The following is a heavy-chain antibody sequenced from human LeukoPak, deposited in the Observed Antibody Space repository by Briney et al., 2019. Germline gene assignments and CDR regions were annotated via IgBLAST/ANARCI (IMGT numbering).Heavy chain of an antibody. J-gene: IGHJ4*02. Sequence: GGSLRLSCAASGFTFSSYSMNWVRQAPGKGLEWVSCISSSSSAIYYADSVKGRFTISRDNAKNSLYLQMNSLRAEDTAVYYCARPAWGIAAVSSYYFDYWGQGTLVTVSS. CDR1: GFTFSSYS. CDR2: ISSSSSAI. V-gene: IGHV3-48*01. CDR3: ARPAWGIAAVSSYYFDY. D-gene: IGHD6-13*01.